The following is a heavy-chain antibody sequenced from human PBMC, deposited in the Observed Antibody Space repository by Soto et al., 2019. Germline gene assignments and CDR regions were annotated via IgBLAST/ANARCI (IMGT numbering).Heavy chain of an antibody. CDR2: INHSGSI. CDR1: GGSFSGYY. Sequence: QVQLQQWGAGLLKPSETLSLSCVVPGGSFSGYYWRWVRQSPGRGLEWIGGINHSGSIIYNPSLKSRVTMSVDTSKNHFSLKLTSVTAADTAVYYCARGRVALAGAPDSWGQGTLVTVSS. D-gene: IGHD6-19*01. CDR3: ARGRVALAGAPDS. V-gene: IGHV4-34*01. J-gene: IGHJ4*02.